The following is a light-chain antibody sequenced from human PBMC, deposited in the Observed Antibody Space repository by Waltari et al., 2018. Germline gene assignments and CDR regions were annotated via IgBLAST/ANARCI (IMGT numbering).Light chain of an antibody. CDR2: GAS. Sequence: DIQMTQSPSSLAASVGDRVTITCRASQGISKFLAWFGQKTGNAPESLIYGASSLQSGFPSRFSGSGSGTDFTLTISSLQPEDFASYYCQQYKTFPLTFGGGTKVEIK. CDR3: QQYKTFPLT. CDR1: QGISKF. V-gene: IGKV1-16*01. J-gene: IGKJ4*01.